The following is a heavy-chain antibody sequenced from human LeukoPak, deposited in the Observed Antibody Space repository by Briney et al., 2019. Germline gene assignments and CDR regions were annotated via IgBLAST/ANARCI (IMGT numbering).Heavy chain of an antibody. J-gene: IGHJ5*02. Sequence: GSLRLSCAASGFTVSSNYMNWVRQPPGKGLEWIASIFYSGSTYHNPSLKSRVTISVDTSKSQFSLKLSSVTAADTAVYFCARHPLKAYVSDWFDPWGQGTLVTVSS. D-gene: IGHD3-10*02. CDR2: IFYSGST. V-gene: IGHV4-39*01. CDR1: GFTVSSNY. CDR3: ARHPLKAYVSDWFDP.